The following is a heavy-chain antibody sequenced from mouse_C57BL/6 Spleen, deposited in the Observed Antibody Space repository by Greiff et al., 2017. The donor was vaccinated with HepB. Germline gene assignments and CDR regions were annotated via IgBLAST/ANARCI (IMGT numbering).Heavy chain of an antibody. Sequence: EVKVVESGGGLVKPGGSLKLSCAASGFTFSDYGMHWVRQAPEKGLEWVAYISSGSSTIYYADTVKGRFTISRDNAKNTLFLQMTSLRSEDTSMYYCARKSKGKGNYFDYWGQGTTLTVSS. V-gene: IGHV5-17*01. CDR1: GFTFSDYG. CDR2: ISSGSSTI. D-gene: IGHD1-3*01. CDR3: ARKSKGKGNYFDY. J-gene: IGHJ2*01.